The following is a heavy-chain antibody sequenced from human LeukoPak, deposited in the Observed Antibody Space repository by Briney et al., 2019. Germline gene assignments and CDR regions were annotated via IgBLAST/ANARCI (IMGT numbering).Heavy chain of an antibody. D-gene: IGHD2-2*01. CDR1: GYSISSGYY. V-gene: IGHV4-38-2*02. CDR3: ARDPDIVVVPAAD. Sequence: PSQTLSLTCTVSGYSISSGYYWGWIRQPPGKGLEWIGSIYHSGSTYYNPSLKSRVTISVDTSKNQFSLKLSSVTAADTAVYYCARDPDIVVVPAADWGQGTLVTVSS. J-gene: IGHJ4*02. CDR2: IYHSGST.